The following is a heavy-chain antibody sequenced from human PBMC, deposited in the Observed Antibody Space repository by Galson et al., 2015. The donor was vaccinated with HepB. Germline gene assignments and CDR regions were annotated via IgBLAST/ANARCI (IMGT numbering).Heavy chain of an antibody. J-gene: IGHJ4*02. CDR1: GFAFEHLW. Sequence: SLRLSCAASGFAFEHLWMHWVRQVPGKGLVWVSRITSDGSDTKYADFVEGRFTVSRDNAKNTLFLQVNSLRPEDTAIYYCVRDVPTAFLDYWGQGTQVTVSS. CDR2: ITSDGSDT. D-gene: IGHD4-11*01. CDR3: VRDVPTAFLDY. V-gene: IGHV3-74*03.